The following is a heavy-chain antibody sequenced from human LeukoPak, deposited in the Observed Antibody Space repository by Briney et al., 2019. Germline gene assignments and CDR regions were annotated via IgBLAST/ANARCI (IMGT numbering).Heavy chain of an antibody. J-gene: IGHJ4*02. CDR3: AKDDDYVWGSYRLIDY. CDR2: ISGSGGST. D-gene: IGHD3-16*02. CDR1: GFTFSSYA. V-gene: IGHV3-23*01. Sequence: GGSLRLSCAASGFTFSSYAMSWVRQAPGKGLEWVSAISGSGGSTYYADSVEGRFTISRDNSKNTLYLQMNSLRAEDTAVYYCAKDDDYVWGSYRLIDYWGQGTLVTVSS.